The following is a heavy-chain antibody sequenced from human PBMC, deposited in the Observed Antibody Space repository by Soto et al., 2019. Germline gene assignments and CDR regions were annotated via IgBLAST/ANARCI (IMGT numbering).Heavy chain of an antibody. CDR1: GGSISSYY. CDR3: ARDYYGSGDFDY. J-gene: IGHJ4*02. Sequence: PSETLSLTCTVSGGSISSYYWSWIRQPPGKGLEWIGYIYYSGSTNYNPSLKSRVTISVDTSKNQFSLKLSSVTAADTAVYYCARDYYGSGDFDYWGQGTLVTVPS. V-gene: IGHV4-59*01. D-gene: IGHD3-10*01. CDR2: IYYSGST.